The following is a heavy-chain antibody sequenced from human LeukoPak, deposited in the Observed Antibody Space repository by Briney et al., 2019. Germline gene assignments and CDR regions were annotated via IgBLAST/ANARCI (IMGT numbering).Heavy chain of an antibody. CDR2: IYSGGST. CDR1: GFTVSSNY. Sequence: GGSLRLSCAASGFTVSSNYMSWVRQAPGKGLEWVSVIYSGGSTYYADSVKGRFTISRDNSKNTLYLQMNSLRAEDTAVYYCAKVDRGMKDGFDIWGQGTMVTVSS. J-gene: IGHJ3*02. CDR3: AKVDRGMKDGFDI. V-gene: IGHV3-66*01.